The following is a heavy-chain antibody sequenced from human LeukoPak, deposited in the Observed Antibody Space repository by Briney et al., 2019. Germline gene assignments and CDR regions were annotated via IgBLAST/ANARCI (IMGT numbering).Heavy chain of an antibody. CDR2: ISGSGGST. D-gene: IGHD3-22*01. J-gene: IGHJ4*02. V-gene: IGHV3-23*01. CDR3: AKAPRNYYDSSGPPGGFDY. Sequence: GGSLRLSCAASGFTFSSYAMSWVRQAPGKGLEWVSAISGSGGSTYYADSVKGRFTISRDNSKNTLYLQMNSLRAEDTAVYYCAKAPRNYYDSSGPPGGFDYWGQGTLVTVSS. CDR1: GFTFSSYA.